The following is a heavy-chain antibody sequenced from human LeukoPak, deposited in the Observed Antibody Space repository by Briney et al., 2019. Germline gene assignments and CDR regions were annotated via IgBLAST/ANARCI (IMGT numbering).Heavy chain of an antibody. V-gene: IGHV3-23*01. Sequence: PGGSLRLSCAASGFTFSSYGMSWVRQAPGKGLEWVSAISGSGGSTYYADSVKGRFTISRDNSKNTLYLQMNSLRAEDTAVYYCAKTPKDGFNYYYYYMDVWGKGTTVTISS. CDR3: AKTPKDGFNYYYYYMDV. CDR2: ISGSGGST. J-gene: IGHJ6*03. CDR1: GFTFSSYG. D-gene: IGHD5-24*01.